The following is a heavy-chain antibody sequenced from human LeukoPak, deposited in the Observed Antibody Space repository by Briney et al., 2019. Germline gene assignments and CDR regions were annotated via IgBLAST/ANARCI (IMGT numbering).Heavy chain of an antibody. V-gene: IGHV3-20*04. J-gene: IGHJ4*02. D-gene: IGHD3-16*02. CDR3: AKGESLGELSPIDY. CDR2: INWNGGRT. Sequence: GGSLRLSCAASGFTFDDYGMSWVRQAPGKGLEWVSGINWNGGRTGYADSVKGRFTISRDNSKNTLYLQMNSLRAEDTAVYYCAKGESLGELSPIDYWGQGTLVTVSS. CDR1: GFTFDDYG.